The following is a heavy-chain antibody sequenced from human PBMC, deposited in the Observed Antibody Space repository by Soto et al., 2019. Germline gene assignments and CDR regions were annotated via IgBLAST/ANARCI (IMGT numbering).Heavy chain of an antibody. Sequence: QVQLQESGPGLVKPSQTLSLTCTVSGGSISIGAYYWSWVRQLPGKGLQWIGYIYFSGSTYYNPSPKSRVTIAVDTSKHHFSLSLNSVTAADTAVYYCAIGKQWLVLDYWGQGTLVTVSS. D-gene: IGHD6-19*01. J-gene: IGHJ4*02. V-gene: IGHV4-31*03. CDR2: IYFSGST. CDR3: AIGKQWLVLDY. CDR1: GGSISIGAYY.